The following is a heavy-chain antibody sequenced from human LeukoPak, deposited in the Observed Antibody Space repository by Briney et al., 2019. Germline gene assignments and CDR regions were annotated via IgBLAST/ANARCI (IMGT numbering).Heavy chain of an antibody. CDR2: ISSSSSYT. D-gene: IGHD6-19*01. CDR3: ARAVAGPSHFDY. V-gene: IGHV3-21*01. CDR1: GFTFSSFS. J-gene: IGHJ4*02. Sequence: PGGSLRLSCAASGFTFSSFSMNWVRQAPGKGLEWVSSISSSSSYTFYAGSVKGRFTISRDNAKNSLFLQMNSLRAEDTAVYYCARAVAGPSHFDYWGQETLVTVSS.